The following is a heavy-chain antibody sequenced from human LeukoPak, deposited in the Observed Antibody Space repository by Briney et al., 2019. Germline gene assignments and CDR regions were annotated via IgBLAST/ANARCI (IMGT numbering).Heavy chain of an antibody. V-gene: IGHV3-74*01. CDR3: ARAFDY. CDR1: GFTFSGYW. J-gene: IGHJ4*02. Sequence: GGSLRLSCAASGFTFSGYWMLWVRQAPGKGPVWVSRIDNDGSSTTYADSVKGRFTISRDNAKNTLYLQMSSLRDEDTAVYYCARAFDYWGQGTLVAVSS. CDR2: IDNDGSST.